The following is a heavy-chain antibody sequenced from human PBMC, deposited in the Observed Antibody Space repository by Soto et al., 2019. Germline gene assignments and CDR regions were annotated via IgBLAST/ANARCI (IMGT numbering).Heavy chain of an antibody. J-gene: IGHJ4*02. CDR2: IYYSGST. V-gene: IGHV4-59*01. CDR3: ARDRGTTGTTSFDY. CDR1: GGSISSYY. Sequence: SETLSLTCTVSGGSISSYYWSWIRQPPGKGLEWIGYIYYSGSTNYNPSLKSRVTISVDTSKNQFSLKLSSVTAADTAVYYCARDRGTTGTTSFDYWGQGTLVTVSS. D-gene: IGHD1-1*01.